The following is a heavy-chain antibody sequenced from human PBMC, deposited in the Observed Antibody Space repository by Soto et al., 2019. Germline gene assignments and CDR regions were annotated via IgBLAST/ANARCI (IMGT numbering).Heavy chain of an antibody. J-gene: IGHJ4*02. CDR3: AKGIPHYV. CDR2: ISGSGGST. CDR1: GFTFSSYD. Sequence: EVQLLESGGGLVQPGGSLRLSCAASGFTFSSYDIIWVRQAPGKGLEWVSEISGSGGSTSYADSVKGRFTISRDNSKNTLYLQMNSLRAEYTALYYCAKGIPHYVWGQGTQVTVSS. D-gene: IGHD4-17*01. V-gene: IGHV3-23*01.